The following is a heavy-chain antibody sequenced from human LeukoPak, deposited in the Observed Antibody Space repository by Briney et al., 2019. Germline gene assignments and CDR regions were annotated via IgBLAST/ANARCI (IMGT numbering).Heavy chain of an antibody. CDR2: MNPNSGNT. CDR3: ARPSVVRGVMGDY. J-gene: IGHJ4*02. Sequence: ASVKVSCKASGYTFTSYDINWVRQATGQGLEWMGWMNPNSGNTGYAQKFQGRVTMTRNTSISTAYMELSSLRSEDTAVYYCARPSVVRGVMGDYWGQGTLVTVSS. D-gene: IGHD3-10*01. CDR1: GYTFTSYD. V-gene: IGHV1-8*01.